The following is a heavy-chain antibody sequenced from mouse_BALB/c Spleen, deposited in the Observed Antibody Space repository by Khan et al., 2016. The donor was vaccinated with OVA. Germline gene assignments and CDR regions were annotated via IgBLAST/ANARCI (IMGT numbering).Heavy chain of an antibody. CDR1: GYSITSDYA. Sequence: EVQLVESGPGLVKPSQSLSLTCTVTGYSITSDYAWNWIRQFPENKLELMGYINYSGSANYNPSLKSRISITRDTSKTQFFLQMKAVTTEDTATYFCARDGSRYNYAMDHWGQGTSVTVSS. D-gene: IGHD2-12*01. CDR2: INYSGSA. CDR3: ARDGSRYNYAMDH. J-gene: IGHJ4*01. V-gene: IGHV3-2*02.